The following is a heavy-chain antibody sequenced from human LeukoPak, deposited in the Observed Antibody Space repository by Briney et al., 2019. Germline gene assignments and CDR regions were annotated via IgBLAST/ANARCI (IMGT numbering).Heavy chain of an antibody. CDR1: GFTFSSYS. V-gene: IGHV3-21*01. CDR3: ARDRWELLGYYYMDV. CDR2: ISSSSSYI. Sequence: KSGGSLRLSCAASGFTFSSYSMNWVRQAPGKGLEWVPSISSSSSYIYYADSVKGRFTISRDNAKNSLYLQMNSLGAGDVAVYYCARDRWELLGYYYMDVWGKGTTVTVSS. J-gene: IGHJ6*03. D-gene: IGHD1-26*01.